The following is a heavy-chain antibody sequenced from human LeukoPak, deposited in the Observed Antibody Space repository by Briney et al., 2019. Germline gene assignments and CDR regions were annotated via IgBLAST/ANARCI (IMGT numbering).Heavy chain of an antibody. CDR1: GYSISSGYY. D-gene: IGHD3-10*01. J-gene: IGHJ6*03. CDR2: IYHSGST. CDR3: ARERGYYYGSGSPYYYMDV. V-gene: IGHV4-38-2*02. Sequence: SETLSLTCTVSGYSISSGYYWGWIRQPPGKGQEWIGSIYHSGSTYYNPSLKSRVTISVDTPKNQFSLKLSSVTAADTAVYYCARERGYYYGSGSPYYYMDVWGKGTTVTISS.